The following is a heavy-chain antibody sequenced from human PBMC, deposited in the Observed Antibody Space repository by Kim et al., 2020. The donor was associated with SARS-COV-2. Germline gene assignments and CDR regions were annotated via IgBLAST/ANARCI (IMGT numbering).Heavy chain of an antibody. CDR1: GLSLGDSA. CDR2: ITKDGRKK. Sequence: GGSLRLSCAASGLSLGDSAMNWVRQAPGKGLEWLAVITKDGRKKDYEDSVKGRFTITRDNSKHTPFLQMNSLRAEDTGVYYCARGNHRESVSVSFYYYDMDVWGQGTTVTVSS. CDR3: ARGNHRESVSVSFYYYDMDV. V-gene: IGHV3-30*04. J-gene: IGHJ6*02. D-gene: IGHD2-8*01.